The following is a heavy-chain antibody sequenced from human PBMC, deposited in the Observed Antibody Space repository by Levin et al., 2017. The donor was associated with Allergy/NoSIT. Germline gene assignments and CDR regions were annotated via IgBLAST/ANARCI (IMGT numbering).Heavy chain of an antibody. Sequence: SETLSLTCTVSGGSISSSSFYWGWIRQPPGKGLEWIGSIYYSGSTYYNPSLKTRVTISVDTSKNQFSLKLTSVTAADTAVYYCARQLGYCSGGNCYGYFQHWGQGTLVTVSS. J-gene: IGHJ1*01. CDR1: GGSISSSSFY. D-gene: IGHD2-15*01. CDR2: IYYSGST. CDR3: ARQLGYCSGGNCYGYFQH. V-gene: IGHV4-39*01.